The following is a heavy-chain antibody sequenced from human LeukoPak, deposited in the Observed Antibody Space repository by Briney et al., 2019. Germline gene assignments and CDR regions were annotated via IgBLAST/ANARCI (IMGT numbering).Heavy chain of an antibody. D-gene: IGHD1-26*01. CDR2: ISYDEINK. V-gene: IGHV3-30*18. J-gene: IGHJ4*02. Sequence: GRSLRLSCAASGFTFSSYGMHWVRQAPGKGLEWVAVISYDEINKYYTDSVKGRFTISRDNSKNTLYLQMNSLRAEDTAVYYCAKDRSYSGSYGALDYWGQGTLVTVSS. CDR1: GFTFSSYG. CDR3: AKDRSYSGSYGALDY.